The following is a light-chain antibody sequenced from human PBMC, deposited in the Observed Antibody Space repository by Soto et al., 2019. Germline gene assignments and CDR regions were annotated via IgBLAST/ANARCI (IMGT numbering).Light chain of an antibody. J-gene: IGLJ2*01. CDR3: QSYDSSLVRVV. Sequence: QSVLTQPPSVSGAPGQRVTISCTGSSSNIGAGYDVHWYQQLPGTAPKLLIYGNSNRPSGVPDRFSGSKSGTSASLAITGLQAEDEADYYCQSYDSSLVRVVFGGGIKLTVL. CDR2: GNS. CDR1: SSNIGAGYD. V-gene: IGLV1-40*01.